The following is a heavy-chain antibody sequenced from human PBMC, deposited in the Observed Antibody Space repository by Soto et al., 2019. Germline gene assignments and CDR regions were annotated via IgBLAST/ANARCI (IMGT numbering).Heavy chain of an antibody. CDR3: ARDRGYSGYDIGMDV. D-gene: IGHD5-12*01. CDR2: IIPIFGTA. J-gene: IGHJ6*02. V-gene: IGHV1-69*13. CDR1: GGTFSSYA. Sequence: GASVKVSCKASGGTFSSYAIGWVRQAPGQGLEWMGGIIPIFGTANYAQKFQGRVTITADESTSTAYMELSSLRSEDTAVYYCARDRGYSGYDIGMDVWGQGTTVTVSS.